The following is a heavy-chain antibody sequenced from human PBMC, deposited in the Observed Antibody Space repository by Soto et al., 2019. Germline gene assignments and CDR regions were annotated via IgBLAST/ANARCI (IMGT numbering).Heavy chain of an antibody. V-gene: IGHV4-39*01. CDR3: ARRELETDYFDL. J-gene: IGHJ4*02. Sequence: SETLSLTCTVSGVSISGSNYYWGWIRQPPGKGLEWIGSIYYSGITYNNLSLKSRLTMSVDTSKDQFSLKVMSVTAADTAVYFCARRELETDYFDLWGQGTLVTVSS. D-gene: IGHD1-1*01. CDR1: GVSISGSNYY. CDR2: IYYSGIT.